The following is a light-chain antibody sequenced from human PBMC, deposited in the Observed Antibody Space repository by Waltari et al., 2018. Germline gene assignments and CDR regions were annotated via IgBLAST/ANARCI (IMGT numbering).Light chain of an antibody. CDR1: QSISGS. CDR2: DAS. V-gene: IGKV3-11*01. Sequence: EVVLTQSPATLSLSPGETATPSCSASQSISGSLAWYQQKPGQAPRLLIYDASHRARDIPARFSGSGSGTDFTLTISSLEPEDFAVYYCQQRQNWPPVTFGQGTRLEIK. J-gene: IGKJ5*01. CDR3: QQRQNWPPVT.